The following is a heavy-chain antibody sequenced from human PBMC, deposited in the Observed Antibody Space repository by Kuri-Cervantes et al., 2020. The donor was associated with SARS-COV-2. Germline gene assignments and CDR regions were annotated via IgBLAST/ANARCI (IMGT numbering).Heavy chain of an antibody. CDR3: AIDPWHSSSWSGDY. V-gene: IGHV3-30*02. J-gene: IGHJ4*02. D-gene: IGHD6-13*01. Sequence: GGSLRLSRAASGFTFSSYSMNWVRQAPGKGLEWVAFIRYDGSNKYYADSVKGRFTISRDNSKNTLYLQMNSLRAEDTAVYYCAIDPWHSSSWSGDYWGQGTLVTVSS. CDR2: IRYDGSNK. CDR1: GFTFSSYS.